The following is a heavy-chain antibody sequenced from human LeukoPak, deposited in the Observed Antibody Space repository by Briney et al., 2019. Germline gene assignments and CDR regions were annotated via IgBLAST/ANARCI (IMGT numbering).Heavy chain of an antibody. CDR2: ISGSGGTT. CDR1: GFTFSSYA. V-gene: IGHV3-23*01. Sequence: GGSLRLSCAASGFTFSSYAMSWVRQAPGKGLEWVSGISGSGGTTYYADSVRGRFTISRDNSKNTLYLQMNSLRAEDTAVYYCAKGSPNYSNRFDYWGQGTLVTISS. CDR3: AKGSPNYSNRFDY. J-gene: IGHJ4*02. D-gene: IGHD4-11*01.